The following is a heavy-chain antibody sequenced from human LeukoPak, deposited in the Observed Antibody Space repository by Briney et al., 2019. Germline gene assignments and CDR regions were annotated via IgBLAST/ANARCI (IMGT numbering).Heavy chain of an antibody. V-gene: IGHV3-43*01. CDR3: AKPKFRGSSGGWDY. Sequence: QTGGSLRLSCAASGFTFDDYTMHWVRQAPGKGLEWVSLISWDGGSTYYADSVKGRFTISRDNSKNSLYLQMNSLRTEDTALYYCAKPKFRGSSGGWDYWGQGTLVTVSS. CDR1: GFTFDDYT. CDR2: ISWDGGST. D-gene: IGHD2-15*01. J-gene: IGHJ4*02.